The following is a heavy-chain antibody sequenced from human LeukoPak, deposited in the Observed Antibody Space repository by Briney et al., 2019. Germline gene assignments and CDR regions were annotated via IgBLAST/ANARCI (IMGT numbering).Heavy chain of an antibody. CDR2: IYYTGST. V-gene: IGHV4-59*11. J-gene: IGHJ1*01. CDR3: ARRAVSYNVDN. Sequence: PSETLSLTCNVSGGAISGHFWSWIRQSPGKGLEWIGNIYYTGSTTYSPSLRSRVSISLDTAKSQFSLKVASVTASDTAVYYCARRAVSYNVDNWGPGTLVTVSS. D-gene: IGHD4-4*01. CDR1: GGAISGHF.